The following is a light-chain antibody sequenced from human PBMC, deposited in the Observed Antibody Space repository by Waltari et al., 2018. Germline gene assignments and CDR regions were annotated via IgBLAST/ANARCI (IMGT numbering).Light chain of an antibody. CDR2: GAS. J-gene: IGKJ2*01. CDR3: QQYDSAPRT. CDR1: QSISSGR. V-gene: IGKV3-20*01. Sequence: EIVLTQSPGTLPSSQGEGVTLSCRASQSISSGRLAWYQQRPGQAPRLLIYGASSRPTGIPDRFSGGGSGTHFTLTITGLEPEDFAVYFCQQYDSAPRTFGQGTRLEIK.